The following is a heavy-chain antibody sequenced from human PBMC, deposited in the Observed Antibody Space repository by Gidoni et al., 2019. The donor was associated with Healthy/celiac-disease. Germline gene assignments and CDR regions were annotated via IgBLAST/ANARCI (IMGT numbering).Heavy chain of an antibody. Sequence: QVQLVESGGGVVQPGRSLRLSCAASGFPFSSYAMHGVRQAPGKGLEWVAVISYDGSNKYYADSVKGRFTISRDNSKNTLYLQMNSLRAEDTAVYYCARSGYYYGSGKQKDAFDIWGQGTMVTVSS. D-gene: IGHD3-10*01. V-gene: IGHV3-30-3*01. J-gene: IGHJ3*02. CDR3: ARSGYYYGSGKQKDAFDI. CDR1: GFPFSSYA. CDR2: ISYDGSNK.